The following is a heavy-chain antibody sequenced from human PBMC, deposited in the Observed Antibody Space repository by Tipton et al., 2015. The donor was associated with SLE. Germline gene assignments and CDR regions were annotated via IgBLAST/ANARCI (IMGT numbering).Heavy chain of an antibody. CDR1: GASFSGYY. D-gene: IGHD6-6*01. V-gene: IGHV4-34*01. CDR2: INHSGST. Sequence: TLSLTCAVSGASFSGYYWSWIRQPPGKGLEWIGEINHSGSTNYNPSLKSRVTISVDTSKNQFSLKLSSVTAADTAVYYCARESQSFSSSGYWGQGTLVTISS. CDR3: ARESQSFSSSGY. J-gene: IGHJ4*02.